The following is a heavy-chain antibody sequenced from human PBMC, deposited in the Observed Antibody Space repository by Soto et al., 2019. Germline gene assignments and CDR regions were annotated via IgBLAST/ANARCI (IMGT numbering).Heavy chain of an antibody. CDR2: INHSGST. CDR1: GGSFSGYY. D-gene: IGHD3-10*01. CDR3: ARGLFFSVFYGPDGNLFVP. V-gene: IGHV4-34*01. J-gene: IGHJ5*02. Sequence: SETLSLTCAVYGGSFSGYYWSWIRQPPGKGLEWIGEINHSGSTNYNPSLKSRVTISVDTSKNQFSLKLSSVTAADTAVYYCARGLFFSVFYGPDGNLFVPWGPGTLVTVFS.